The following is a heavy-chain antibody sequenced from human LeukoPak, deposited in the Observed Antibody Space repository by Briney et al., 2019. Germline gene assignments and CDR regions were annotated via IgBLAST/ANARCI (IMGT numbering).Heavy chain of an antibody. CDR2: ISSSSSTI. Sequence: GGSLRLSCAASGFTFSSYSLNWVRQAPGKGLEWVSYISSSSSTIYYADSVKGRFTISRDNAKSSLYLQMNSLRAEDTAVYYCARVGYDFWSGYYTGLGAFDIWGQGTMVTVSS. D-gene: IGHD3-3*01. J-gene: IGHJ3*02. V-gene: IGHV3-48*01. CDR3: ARVGYDFWSGYYTGLGAFDI. CDR1: GFTFSSYS.